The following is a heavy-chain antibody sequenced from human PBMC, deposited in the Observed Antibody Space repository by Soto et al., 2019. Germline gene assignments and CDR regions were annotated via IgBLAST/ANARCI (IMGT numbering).Heavy chain of an antibody. CDR3: ARFPEVYYYDSSGYEAGHNDY. Sequence: QVQLVQSGAEVKKPGSSVKVSCKASGGTFSSYAISWVRQAPGQGLEWMGGIIPIFGTANYTQKFQGRVTITADKSTSTDYMELSSLRSEDTAVYYCARFPEVYYYDSSGYEAGHNDYWGQGTLVIVSS. CDR1: GGTFSSYA. V-gene: IGHV1-69*06. CDR2: IIPIFGTA. J-gene: IGHJ4*02. D-gene: IGHD3-22*01.